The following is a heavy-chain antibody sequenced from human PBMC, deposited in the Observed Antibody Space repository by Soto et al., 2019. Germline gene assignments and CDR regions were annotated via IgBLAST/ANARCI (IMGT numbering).Heavy chain of an antibody. CDR2: INPNSVGT. V-gene: IGHV1-2*04. Sequence: QVQLVQSGAEVKKPGASVKVSCKASGYTFTGYYMHWVRQAPGQGLEWMGWINPNSVGTNYAQKFQGWVTMTRDTSISTAYIELSRLGSDDTDVYYCARVRTGPTEVGLSHGYWCQGTLVTVSS. CDR3: ARVRTGPTEVGLSHGY. D-gene: IGHD1-1*01. CDR1: GYTFTGYY. J-gene: IGHJ4*02.